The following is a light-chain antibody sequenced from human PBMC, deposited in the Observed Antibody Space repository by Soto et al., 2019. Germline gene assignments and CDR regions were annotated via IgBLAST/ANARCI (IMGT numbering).Light chain of an antibody. V-gene: IGKV3-15*01. J-gene: IGKJ4*01. Sequence: EIVMTQSPATLSVSPGQRATLSCRASQSVGSNLAWYQQKPGQAPRLLIYGASTRATAIPARFSGSGSGTEFTLTISSLQSEDFALYYCQQYNNWPVLLSFGGGTKVEIK. CDR1: QSVGSN. CDR3: QQYNNWPVLLS. CDR2: GAS.